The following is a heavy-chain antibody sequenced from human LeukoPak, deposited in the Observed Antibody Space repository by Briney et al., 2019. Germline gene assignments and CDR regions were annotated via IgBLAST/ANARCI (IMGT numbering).Heavy chain of an antibody. CDR1: GFTFSSYA. CDR3: AKTTVGYSSGRYPGWPADC. J-gene: IGHJ4*02. V-gene: IGHV3-23*01. D-gene: IGHD6-19*01. CDR2: ISGSGGST. Sequence: GGSLRLSCAASGFTFSSYAMSWVRQAPGKGLEWVSAISGSGGSTYYADSVKGRFTISRDNSKNTVYLQMNSLTADDTAVYYCAKTTVGYSSGRYPGWPADCWGQGTLVTVSS.